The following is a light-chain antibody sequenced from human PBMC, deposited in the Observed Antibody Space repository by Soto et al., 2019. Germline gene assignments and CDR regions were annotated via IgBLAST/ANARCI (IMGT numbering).Light chain of an antibody. Sequence: EIVLTQSPGPLSLSPGERATLSCRASQSVTSSYLAWYQQKPGQAPRLLIYGASSRATGIPDRFSGSGSGTDFTLTISRLEPEDFAVYYCQQYGSSPVTFGGGSKVEI. V-gene: IGKV3-20*01. CDR2: GAS. J-gene: IGKJ4*01. CDR3: QQYGSSPVT. CDR1: QSVTSSY.